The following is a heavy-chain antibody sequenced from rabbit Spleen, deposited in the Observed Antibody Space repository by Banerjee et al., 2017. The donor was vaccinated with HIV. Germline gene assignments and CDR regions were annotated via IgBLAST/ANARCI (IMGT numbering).Heavy chain of an antibody. CDR1: GVSFSSSYW. J-gene: IGHJ3*01. CDR2: IDAGSGRT. Sequence: QSLEESGGDLVKPGASLTLTCTASGVSFSSSYWICWVRQAPGKGLEWIGCIDAGSGRTWYARWTKGRFTISKTSSTTVTLKMTSLTVADTATYFCTSTIGTADQLDLWGQGTLVT. CDR3: TSTIGTADQLDL. D-gene: IGHD4-1*01. V-gene: IGHV1S40*01.